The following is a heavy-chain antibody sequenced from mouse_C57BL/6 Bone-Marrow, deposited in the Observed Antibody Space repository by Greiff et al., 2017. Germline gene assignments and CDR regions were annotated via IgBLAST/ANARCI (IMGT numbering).Heavy chain of an antibody. CDR1: GFTFSDFY. D-gene: IGHD4-1*01. CDR3: ARDATGTYARDY. CDR2: SRNKANDYTT. J-gene: IGHJ4*01. V-gene: IGHV7-1*01. Sequence: EVKLMESGGGLVQSGRSLRLSCATSGFTFSDFYMEWVRQAPGKGLEWIAASRNKANDYTTEYSASVKGRFIVSRDTSQSILYLQMNALRAEDTAIYYCARDATGTYARDYWGQGTSVTVSS.